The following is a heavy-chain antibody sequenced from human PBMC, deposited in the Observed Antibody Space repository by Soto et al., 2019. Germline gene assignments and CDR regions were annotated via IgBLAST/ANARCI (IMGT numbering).Heavy chain of an antibody. D-gene: IGHD4-17*01. V-gene: IGHV1-46*01. CDR2: INPSGGST. CDR1: GYTFTTYN. Sequence: ASVKVSCKASGYTFTTYNMHWVRQAPGQGLEWMGIINPSGGSTNYAQRFQGRVTMTSDTSTSTVYMELGSLRTDDTAVYYCARVVVPTTVTTSNWFDPWGQGTLVTVSS. J-gene: IGHJ5*02. CDR3: ARVVVPTTVTTSNWFDP.